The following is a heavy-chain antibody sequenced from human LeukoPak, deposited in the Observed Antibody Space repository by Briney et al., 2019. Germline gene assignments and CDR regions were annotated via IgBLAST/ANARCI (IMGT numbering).Heavy chain of an antibody. Sequence: PGGSLRLSCAASGFXFSDYRIYWVRQPPGKGLVWTSYINTDGRTTKYADSVRGRFTISRDNAKNTLYLQMNSLRAEDTAVYYCARGGGGLGVWGQGTTVTVSS. J-gene: IGHJ6*02. CDR2: INTDGRTT. V-gene: IGHV3-74*03. CDR3: ARGGGGLGV. CDR1: GFXFSDYR.